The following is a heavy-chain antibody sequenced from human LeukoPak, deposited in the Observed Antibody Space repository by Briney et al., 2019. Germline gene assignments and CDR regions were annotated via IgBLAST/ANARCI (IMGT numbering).Heavy chain of an antibody. D-gene: IGHD2-15*01. J-gene: IGHJ6*03. CDR2: MNPNSGNT. CDR1: GYTFTSFD. V-gene: IGHV1-8*01. Sequence: ASVKVSCKASGYTFTSFDMNWVRQATGQGLEWMGWMNPNSGNTGYAQKFQGRVTMTRNTSISTANMELSSLRSEDTAVYYCARGLRYCSGGRCYFSPPYYYYMDVWGKGTTVTISS. CDR3: ARGLRYCSGGRCYFSPPYYYYMDV.